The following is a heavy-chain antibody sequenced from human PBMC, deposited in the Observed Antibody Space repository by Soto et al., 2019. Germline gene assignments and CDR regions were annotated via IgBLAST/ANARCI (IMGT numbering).Heavy chain of an antibody. D-gene: IGHD3-22*01. J-gene: IGHJ4*02. CDR3: ANDDSTGYNPSLDF. V-gene: IGHV3-23*01. Sequence: EVQLLESGGGLVQPGGSLRLSCAASGFTFSSYAMNWVRQGPGKGLEWVSTISYGGGATYYADSVRGRFTISRDNSKNTLYLQMNSLRGEDTAVYYCANDDSTGYNPSLDFCGQGSLVTVAS. CDR2: ISYGGGAT. CDR1: GFTFSSYA.